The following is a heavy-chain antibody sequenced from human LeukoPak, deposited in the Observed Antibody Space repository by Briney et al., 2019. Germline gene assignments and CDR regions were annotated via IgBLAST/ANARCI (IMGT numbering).Heavy chain of an antibody. CDR2: INPSGGST. V-gene: IGHV1-46*01. CDR3: ARDRAGYYYDSSGYYPDY. CDR1: GYTFTCYY. Sequence: GASVKVSCKASGYTFTCYYMHWVRQAPGQGLEWMGIINPSGGSTSYAQKFQGRVTMTRDTSTSTVYMELSSLRSEDTAVYYCARDRAGYYYDSSGYYPDYWGQGTLVTVSS. J-gene: IGHJ4*02. D-gene: IGHD3-22*01.